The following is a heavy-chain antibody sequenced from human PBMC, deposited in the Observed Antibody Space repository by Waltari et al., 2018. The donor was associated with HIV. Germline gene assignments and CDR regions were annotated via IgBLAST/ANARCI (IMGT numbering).Heavy chain of an antibody. CDR3: ARVTSFMVRGGFVWSWFDP. V-gene: IGHV4-61*02. Sequence: QVQLQESGPGLVKSPQTLSLTCTVSGGPISSDRYYCRWIRQPAGKGLAWIGRVYTSGSTNYNPSLKSRVTISGDTPKNQFSLKLSSVTAADTAVYYCARVTSFMVRGGFVWSWFDPWGQGTLVTVSS. CDR1: GGPISSDRYY. J-gene: IGHJ5*02. D-gene: IGHD3-10*01. CDR2: VYTSGST.